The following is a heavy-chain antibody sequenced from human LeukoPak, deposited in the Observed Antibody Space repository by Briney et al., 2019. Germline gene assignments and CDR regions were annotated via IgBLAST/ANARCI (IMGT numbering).Heavy chain of an antibody. CDR1: GFTFTSYA. V-gene: IGHV3-30*18. Sequence: GRSLRLSCAASGFTFTSYAMHWVRQAPGKGLEWVAVISYDGTSKSSADSVQGRFTISRDNSKNTLYLQMNSLRAEDTAVYYCAKAPYSGSPYYFDYWGRGTLVTVSS. CDR2: ISYDGTSK. CDR3: AKAPYSGSPYYFDY. D-gene: IGHD1-26*01. J-gene: IGHJ4*02.